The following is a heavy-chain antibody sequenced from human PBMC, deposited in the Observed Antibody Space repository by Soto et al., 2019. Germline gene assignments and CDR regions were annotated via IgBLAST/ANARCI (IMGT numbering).Heavy chain of an antibody. CDR1: GFSLRDSV. CDR3: TGSMSFAFDI. J-gene: IGHJ3*02. Sequence: EVQLVESGGGLVQPGGSLRLSCAASGFSLRDSVIHWVRQVSGKGLEWVGRVISTADTYATAYTASVKGRFTVSRDDSKNTAYLQMHSLKAEDTAVYYCTGSMSFAFDIWGQGTMVHVSS. V-gene: IGHV3-73*01. CDR2: VISTADTYAT.